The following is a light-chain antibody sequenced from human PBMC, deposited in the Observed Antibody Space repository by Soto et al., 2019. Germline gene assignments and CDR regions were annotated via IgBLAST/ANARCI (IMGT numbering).Light chain of an antibody. J-gene: IGKJ1*01. V-gene: IGKV4-1*01. CDR2: WAS. Sequence: IVMTQSPDSLAVSLGERATINCKSSQSVLYSSKNKNYLAWYQQKPGQPPKLLIYWASTRESGVPDRFSGSESGTDFTLTISSLQAEDVAVYYCQQYYTTPRTFGQGTKVDIK. CDR1: QSVLYSSKNKNY. CDR3: QQYYTTPRT.